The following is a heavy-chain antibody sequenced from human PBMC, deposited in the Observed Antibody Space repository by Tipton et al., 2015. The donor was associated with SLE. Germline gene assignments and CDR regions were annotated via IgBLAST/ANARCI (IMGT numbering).Heavy chain of an antibody. J-gene: IGHJ4*02. CDR3: ASTIYDFWTN. CDR2: LYSSGST. D-gene: IGHD3-3*01. V-gene: IGHV4-39*01. CDR1: GGSVSGYY. Sequence: TLSLTCTVSGGSVSGYYWGWIRQPPGKGLEWIVSLYSSGSTYYNPSLDSRAFVSIDTSRNQFSLKLTSATAADTAVYYCASTIYDFWTNWGQGALVTVSS.